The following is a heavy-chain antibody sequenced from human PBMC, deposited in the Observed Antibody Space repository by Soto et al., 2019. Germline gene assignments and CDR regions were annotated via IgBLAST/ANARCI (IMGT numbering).Heavy chain of an antibody. CDR2: ISDDGSNK. CDR1: GFTFSSYA. CDR3: ARDSNYYYSSGYWAGDAFDI. Sequence: QVQLVESGGGVVQPGRSLRLSCAASGFTFSSYAMHWVRQAPGKGLEWVAVISDDGSNKYYADSVKGRFTISRDNSKNTLYLQTNSLRAEETAVYYCARDSNYYYSSGYWAGDAFDIWGQGTMVTVSS. J-gene: IGHJ3*02. D-gene: IGHD3-22*01. V-gene: IGHV3-30-3*01.